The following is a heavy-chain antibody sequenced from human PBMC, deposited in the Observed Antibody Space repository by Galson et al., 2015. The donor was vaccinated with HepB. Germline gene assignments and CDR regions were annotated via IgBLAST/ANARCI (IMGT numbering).Heavy chain of an antibody. CDR1: GFSVSSYS. J-gene: IGHJ4*02. CDR3: ARGPGLEFDF. Sequence: SLRLSCAVSGFSVSSYSMNWVRQAPGKGREWVSSISSFSSYIYYADSVAGRFTISRDNAKNSLYLQMNSLRAEDTAVYYCARGPGLEFDFWGQGTLVTVSP. CDR2: ISSFSSYI. V-gene: IGHV3-21*01. D-gene: IGHD5/OR15-5a*01.